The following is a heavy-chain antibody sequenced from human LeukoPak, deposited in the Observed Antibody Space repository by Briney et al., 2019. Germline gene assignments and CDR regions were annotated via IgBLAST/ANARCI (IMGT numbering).Heavy chain of an antibody. J-gene: IGHJ4*02. D-gene: IGHD3-22*01. CDR3: ARSYSSGYYYHC. Sequence: GASVKVSCKASGYTFTGYYMHWVRQAPGQGLEWMGRINPNSGGTNYAQKFQGRVTMTRDTSISTAYMELSRLRSDDTAVYYCARSYSSGYYYHCWGQGTLVTVSS. CDR2: INPNSGGT. CDR1: GYTFTGYY. V-gene: IGHV1-2*06.